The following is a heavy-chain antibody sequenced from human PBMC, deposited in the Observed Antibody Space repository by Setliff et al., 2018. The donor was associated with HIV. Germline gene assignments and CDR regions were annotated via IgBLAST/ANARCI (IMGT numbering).Heavy chain of an antibody. V-gene: IGHV1-18*01. J-gene: IGHJ4*02. CDR1: GYGFTAYG. D-gene: IGHD3-9*01. CDR3: ARSRNSILTGYYPTADFDY. CDR2: INIDSGHT. Sequence: GASVKVSCKASGYGFTAYGISWVRQAPGQGFEWMGWINIDSGHTNFAQKFQDRVTVTTDTSTNTTYMELRSLRSDDTAVYYCARSRNSILTGYYPTADFDYWGQGTLVTVSS.